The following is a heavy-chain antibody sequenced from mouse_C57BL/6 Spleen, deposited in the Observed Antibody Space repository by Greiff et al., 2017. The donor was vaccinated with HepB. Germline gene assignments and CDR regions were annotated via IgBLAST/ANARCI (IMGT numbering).Heavy chain of an antibody. D-gene: IGHD2-3*01. Sequence: VQLQQSGPELVKPGASVKLSCKASGYTFTSYDINWVKQRPGQGLEWIGWIYPRDGSTKNNEKFKGKATLTVDTSSSTAYMELHSLTSEDSAVYFCARDDGYIYWYFDVWGTGTTVTVSS. CDR2: IYPRDGST. J-gene: IGHJ1*03. CDR3: ARDDGYIYWYFDV. V-gene: IGHV1-85*01. CDR1: GYTFTSYD.